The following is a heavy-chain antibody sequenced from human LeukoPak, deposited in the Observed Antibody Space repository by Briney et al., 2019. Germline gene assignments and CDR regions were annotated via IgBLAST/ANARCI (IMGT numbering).Heavy chain of an antibody. D-gene: IGHD2-2*01. CDR1: GFTFSSYE. Sequence: QPGGSLRLSCAASGFTFSSYEMNWVRQAPGKGLEWVSYISSSGSTIYYADSVKGRFTISRDNSTNTLYLQMNSLRAEDTAVYYCAKTGPQYCSSTSCYYFDYWGQGTLVTVSS. CDR3: AKTGPQYCSSTSCYYFDY. CDR2: ISSSGSTI. J-gene: IGHJ4*02. V-gene: IGHV3-48*03.